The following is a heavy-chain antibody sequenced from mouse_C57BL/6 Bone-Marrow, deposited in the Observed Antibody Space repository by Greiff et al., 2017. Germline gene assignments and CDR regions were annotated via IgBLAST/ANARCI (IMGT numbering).Heavy chain of an antibody. CDR3: ARDYYGSSWYFDY. CDR2: INPNNGGT. CDR1: GYTFTDYY. Sequence: EVQLQQSGPELVKPGASVKISCKASGYTFTDYYMNWVKQSHGKSLEWIGDINPNNGGTSYTQKLKGKATLTVDKSSSTAYMELRSLTSEDSAVYYWARDYYGSSWYFDYWGQGTILTVSS. J-gene: IGHJ2*01. V-gene: IGHV1-26*01. D-gene: IGHD1-1*01.